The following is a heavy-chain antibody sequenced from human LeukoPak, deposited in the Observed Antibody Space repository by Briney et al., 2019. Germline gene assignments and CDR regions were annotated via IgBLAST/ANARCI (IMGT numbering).Heavy chain of an antibody. J-gene: IGHJ4*02. Sequence: GGSLRLSCAASGFTFSSYAMSWVRQAPGKGLEWVAVISCGGGRTYYEDSVKGRFTISRDNSKNTLYLSMNSLRAEDTAVYYCAKFGVYYDSSGYFDYWGQGTLVTVSS. CDR1: GFTFSSYA. V-gene: IGHV3-23*01. D-gene: IGHD3-22*01. CDR2: ISCGGGRT. CDR3: AKFGVYYDSSGYFDY.